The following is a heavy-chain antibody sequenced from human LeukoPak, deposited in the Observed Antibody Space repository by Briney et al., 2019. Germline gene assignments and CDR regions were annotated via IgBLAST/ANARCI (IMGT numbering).Heavy chain of an antibody. J-gene: IGHJ5*02. V-gene: IGHV3-74*01. CDR2: INVDGSIT. Sequence: GGSLRLSCAASGFTFSSYWMHWVRQAPGKGLVWVSRINVDGSITDYADSVRGRFTISRDNAKNTLYPQMDSLGVDDTAVYYCAKDPGPHTAFNWFDTWGQGTLVTVSS. CDR3: AKDPGPHTAFNWFDT. CDR1: GFTFSSYW.